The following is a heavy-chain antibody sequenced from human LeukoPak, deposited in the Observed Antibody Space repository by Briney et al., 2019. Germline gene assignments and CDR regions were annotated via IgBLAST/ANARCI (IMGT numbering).Heavy chain of an antibody. CDR3: ASSGQRYYFDY. CDR2: IYSGGST. V-gene: IGHV3-53*01. CDR1: GFTVSSNY. J-gene: IGHJ4*02. D-gene: IGHD5-12*01. Sequence: GGSLRLSCAASGFTVSSNYMTWVRQAPGKGLEWVSFIYSGGSTYYADSVKGRFTISRDNSKNTLYLQMNSLRADDTAVYYCASSGQRYYFDYWGQGTLVTVSS.